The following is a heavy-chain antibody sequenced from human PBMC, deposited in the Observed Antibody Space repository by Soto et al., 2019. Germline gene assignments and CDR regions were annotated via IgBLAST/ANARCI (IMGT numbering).Heavy chain of an antibody. V-gene: IGHV4-30-2*01. J-gene: IGHJ4*02. CDR3: ARDYGDCFDF. CDR2: IYHSGST. D-gene: IGHD4-17*01. Sequence: SATLSLTCAVSGGSISIGGYSWTWIRQPPGKGLEWIGYIYHSGSTYYNPSLKSRVTISVDRSKNQFSLKLSSVTAADTAVYYCARDYGDCFDFWGQGTLVTVSS. CDR1: GGSISIGGYS.